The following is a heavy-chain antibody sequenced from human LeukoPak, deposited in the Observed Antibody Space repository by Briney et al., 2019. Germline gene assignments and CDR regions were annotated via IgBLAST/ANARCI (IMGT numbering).Heavy chain of an antibody. CDR3: AKENGSYYGGADY. V-gene: IGHV3-23*01. CDR2: ISGSGGST. D-gene: IGHD1-26*01. CDR1: GFTFSSHG. Sequence: GGSLRLSCAASGFTFSSHGMHWVRQAPGKGLEWVSSISGSGGSTYYADSVKGRFTISRDNSKNTLYLQMNSLRADDTAVYYCAKENGSYYGGADYWGQGTLVTVSS. J-gene: IGHJ4*02.